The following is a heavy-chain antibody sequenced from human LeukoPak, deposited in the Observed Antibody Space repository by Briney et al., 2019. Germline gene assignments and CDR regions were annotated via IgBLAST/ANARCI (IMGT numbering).Heavy chain of an antibody. Sequence: GGSLRLSCAAYGFTFSSYAMSWVRQALGKVLEWVSAISGSGGSTYYADSVKGRFTISRDNSKNSLYLQMNSLRAEDTAVYYCAKAAYGDDAFDIWGQGTMVTVSS. D-gene: IGHD4-17*01. CDR1: GFTFSSYA. CDR3: AKAAYGDDAFDI. CDR2: ISGSGGST. V-gene: IGHV3-23*01. J-gene: IGHJ3*02.